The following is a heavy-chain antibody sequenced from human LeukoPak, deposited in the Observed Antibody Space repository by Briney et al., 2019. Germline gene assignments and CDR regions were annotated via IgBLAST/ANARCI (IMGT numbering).Heavy chain of an antibody. V-gene: IGHV3-7*05. CDR1: GFTFSNHW. Sequence: PGGSLRLSCVASGFTFSNHWMTWVRRAPGKGLEWVANIKEDGSERYYGDSVKGRFTISRDNAKNALYLEMSSLRVDDAAVYYCARYCGGDCYSPHDAFDIWGQGTMVTVSP. CDR2: IKEDGSER. CDR3: ARYCGGDCYSPHDAFDI. J-gene: IGHJ3*02. D-gene: IGHD2-21*02.